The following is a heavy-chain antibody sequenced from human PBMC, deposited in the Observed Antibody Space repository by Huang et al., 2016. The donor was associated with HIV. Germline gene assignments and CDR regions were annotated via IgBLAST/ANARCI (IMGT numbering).Heavy chain of an antibody. J-gene: IGHJ4*02. CDR1: GYTFADNY. CDR3: ARDIGTLTTFDY. D-gene: IGHD4-4*01. Sequence: QVQLVQSGAGVKKPGASVKASCKASGYTFADNYMHWLRQAPGQGLGWMGRINPNGGGTTYAQNFQGRVTMTGDMSISTAYMELSSLRSDDTAVYFCARDIGTLTTFDYWGQGTLVTVSS. CDR2: INPNGGGT. V-gene: IGHV1-2*06.